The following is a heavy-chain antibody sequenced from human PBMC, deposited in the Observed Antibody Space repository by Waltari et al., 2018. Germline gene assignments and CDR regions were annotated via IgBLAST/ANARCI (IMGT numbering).Heavy chain of an antibody. V-gene: IGHV1-2*02. CDR2: INPNSGGT. CDR1: GYTFTGYY. J-gene: IGHJ6*02. D-gene: IGHD2-8*01. CDR3: ARGMREDFWDYYYYGMDV. Sequence: QVQLVQSGAEVKKPGASVKVSCKASGYTFTGYYMHWVRQAPGHGLEWMGWINPNSGGTNYAQKFQGRVTMTRDTSISTAYMELSRLRSDDTAVYYCARGMREDFWDYYYYGMDVWGQGTTVTVSS.